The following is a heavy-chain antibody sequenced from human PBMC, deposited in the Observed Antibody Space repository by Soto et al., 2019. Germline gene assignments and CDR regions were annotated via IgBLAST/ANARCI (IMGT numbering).Heavy chain of an antibody. Sequence: GSLRLSCAAPGFTFSPYNMNWVRQAPGKGLEWVSSITGSSSDKYYADSVKGRFTISRDNAEDLLFLQMNSLKSEDTAVYYCARESRFLEVWGQGTTVTVSS. CDR2: ITGSSSDK. J-gene: IGHJ6*02. CDR3: ARESRFLEV. V-gene: IGHV3-21*06. CDR1: GFTFSPYN. D-gene: IGHD2-2*01.